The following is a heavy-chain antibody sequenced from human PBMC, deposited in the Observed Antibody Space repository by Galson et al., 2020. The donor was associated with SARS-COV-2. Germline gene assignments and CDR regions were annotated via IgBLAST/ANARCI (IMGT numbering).Heavy chain of an antibody. V-gene: IGHV3-48*02. CDR1: GFTFSSYS. D-gene: IGHD3-3*01. Sequence: GGSLRLSCAASGFTFSSYSMNWVRQAPGKGLEWVSNISSSSSTIYYADSVKGRFTISRDNAKNSLYLQMNSLRDEDTAVYYCARDLSSITIFGVGRYGMDVWGQGTTVTVSS. CDR3: ARDLSSITIFGVGRYGMDV. CDR2: ISSSSSTI. J-gene: IGHJ6*02.